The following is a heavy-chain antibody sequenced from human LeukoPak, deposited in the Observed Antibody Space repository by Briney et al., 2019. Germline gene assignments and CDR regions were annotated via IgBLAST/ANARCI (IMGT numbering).Heavy chain of an antibody. Sequence: GGSLRLSCAASGFTFSTNSMNWIRQAPGKGLEWVSFISSSSSYTNFADSVKGRFTISRDNAKNSLYLQMNSLRAEDTAVYYCAREGGLRMTTSFFDYWGQGTLVTVSS. CDR3: AREGGLRMTTSFFDY. CDR2: ISSSSSYT. V-gene: IGHV3-11*06. D-gene: IGHD4-17*01. J-gene: IGHJ4*02. CDR1: GFTFSTNS.